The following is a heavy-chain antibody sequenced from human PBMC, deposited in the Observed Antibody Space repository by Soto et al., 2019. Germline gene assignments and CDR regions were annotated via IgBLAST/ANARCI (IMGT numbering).Heavy chain of an antibody. CDR2: IYYSGST. CDR3: ARGVGLRLSVDI. J-gene: IGHJ3*02. V-gene: IGHV4-31*03. Sequence: QVQLQESGPGLVKPSQTLSLTCTVYGGSISSGGYYWSWIRQHPGKGLEWIGYIYYSGSTYYNPSLKSRVTISVDTSKTQFSLKLSSVTAADTAVYYCARGVGLRLSVDIGGQWPMVTVSS. D-gene: IGHD5-12*01. CDR1: GGSISSGGYY.